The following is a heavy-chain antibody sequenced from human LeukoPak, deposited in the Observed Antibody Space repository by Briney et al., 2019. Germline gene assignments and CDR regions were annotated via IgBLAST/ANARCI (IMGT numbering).Heavy chain of an antibody. CDR2: IKQDGSEK. CDR3: ARLLHDYGVDHDAFDI. J-gene: IGHJ3*02. V-gene: IGHV3-7*01. D-gene: IGHD4/OR15-4a*01. CDR1: GFTFSSYG. Sequence: GGSLRLSCAASGFTFSSYGMSWVRQAPGKGLEWVANIKQDGSEKYYVDYVKGRFTISRDNAKNPLYLQMNSLRAEDTAVYYCARLLHDYGVDHDAFDIWGQGTMVTVSS.